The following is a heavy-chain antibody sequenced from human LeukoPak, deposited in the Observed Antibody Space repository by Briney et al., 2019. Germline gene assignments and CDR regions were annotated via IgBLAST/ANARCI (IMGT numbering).Heavy chain of an antibody. J-gene: IGHJ4*02. CDR3: ARGPIGYHNT. D-gene: IGHD5-12*01. Sequence: GGSLRLSCAASGFTVSSNYMTWVRQAPGKGLEWVSLIYSGGSTYYADSVKGRFTISRDNSKNTLYLQMNSLRAEDTAVYYCARGPIGYHNTGGQGTLVTVSS. CDR2: IYSGGST. V-gene: IGHV3-66*01. CDR1: GFTVSSNY.